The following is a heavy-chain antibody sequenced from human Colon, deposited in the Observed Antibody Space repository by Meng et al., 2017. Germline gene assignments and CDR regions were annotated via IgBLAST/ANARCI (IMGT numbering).Heavy chain of an antibody. CDR1: GGSVSSASYY. V-gene: IGHV4-61*01. J-gene: IGHJ4*02. Sequence: LQVAGPALVKHPETLSLTCNCSGGSVSSASYYWSWIRQPPGKGLEWIGLIHYSGSRNYNPSLKSRVTMSVDTSKNQVSLRLTSVTAADTAVYYCARFYGSGTFEVHDYWGQGTLVTVSS. CDR3: ARFYGSGTFEVHDY. CDR2: IHYSGSR. D-gene: IGHD3-10*01.